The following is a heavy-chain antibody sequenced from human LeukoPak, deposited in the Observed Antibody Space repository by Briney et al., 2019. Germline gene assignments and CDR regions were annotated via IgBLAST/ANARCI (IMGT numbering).Heavy chain of an antibody. Sequence: SGTLCLTCTVSGVSFSSYYWSWIRQPAGKGLEWIGRIYTTGGTHYNPSLKSRVTMSVDTSKNQFSLKLSSVTAADTAVYYCARDFRYCSSTTCYQAFDPWGQGTLVTVSS. D-gene: IGHD2-2*01. CDR3: ARDFRYCSSTTCYQAFDP. J-gene: IGHJ5*02. V-gene: IGHV4-4*07. CDR2: IYTTGGT. CDR1: GVSFSSYY.